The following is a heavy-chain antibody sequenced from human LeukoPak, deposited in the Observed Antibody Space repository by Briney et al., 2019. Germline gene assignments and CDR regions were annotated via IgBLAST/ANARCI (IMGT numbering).Heavy chain of an antibody. D-gene: IGHD2-8*02. V-gene: IGHV3-23*01. CDR1: GYTFSSHA. Sequence: GGSPRLSSAASGYTFSSHAMSWVREAPGKGLEWGSGISGRGSTTNSADSVKGRFIIYRHNSQNPLYLQMNSLRVEDTAVYYCAVKAGHCTGICYSFDYWGQGILVTVSS. J-gene: IGHJ4*02. CDR2: ISGRGSTT. CDR3: AVKAGHCTGICYSFDY.